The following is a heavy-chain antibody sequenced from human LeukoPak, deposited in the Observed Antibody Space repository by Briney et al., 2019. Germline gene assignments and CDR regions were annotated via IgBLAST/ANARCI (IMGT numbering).Heavy chain of an antibody. V-gene: IGHV3-21*01. Sequence: GGSLRLSCAASGFTLSSYSMNWVRQAPGKGLEWVSSISSSSSYIYYADSVKGRFTISRDNAKNSLYLQMNSLRAEDTAVYYCARGGYSSGWSLGYWGQGTLVTVSS. D-gene: IGHD6-19*01. J-gene: IGHJ4*02. CDR2: ISSSSSYI. CDR3: ARGGYSSGWSLGY. CDR1: GFTLSSYS.